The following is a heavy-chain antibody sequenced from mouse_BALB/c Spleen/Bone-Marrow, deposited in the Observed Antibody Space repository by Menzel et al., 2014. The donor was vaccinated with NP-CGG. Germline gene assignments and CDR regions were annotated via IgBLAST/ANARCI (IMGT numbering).Heavy chain of an antibody. J-gene: IGHJ1*01. V-gene: IGHV7-3*02. CDR2: IRNKANGYTT. D-gene: IGHD2-1*01. CDR3: ARDIDDNYNWYFDV. CDR1: GFAFTDYY. Sequence: DVMLPESGGGLVQPGGSLRLSCATSGFAFTDYYMSWVRPPPGKALEWLGFIRNKANGYTTEYSVSVKGRFTISRDNSQTILYLQKNTLRAEDSATYYCARDIDDNYNWYFDVWGAGTPVTVSS.